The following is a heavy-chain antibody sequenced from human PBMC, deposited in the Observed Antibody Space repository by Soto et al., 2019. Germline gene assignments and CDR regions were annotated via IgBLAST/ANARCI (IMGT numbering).Heavy chain of an antibody. CDR3: AKAGLVVDMVATIGAPLNSSYMDV. Sequence: EVQLLESGGGLVQPGGSLRLSCAASGFTFSSYAMSWVRQAPGKGLEWVSAISGSGGSTYYADSVKGRFTISRDNSKNTRYLQRKSLGAEDTAVYYWAKAGLVVDMVATIGAPLNSSYMDVW. J-gene: IGHJ6*03. D-gene: IGHD5-12*01. V-gene: IGHV3-23*01. CDR1: GFTFSSYA. CDR2: ISGSGGST.